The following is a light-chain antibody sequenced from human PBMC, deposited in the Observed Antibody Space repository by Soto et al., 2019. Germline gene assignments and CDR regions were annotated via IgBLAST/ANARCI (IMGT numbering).Light chain of an antibody. Sequence: QSALTQPPSASGSPGQSVAISCTGSSSDVGGYNDVSWYQQHPDKAPKLMIYEVTKRPSGVPDRFSGSKSGNTASLTVSGLQADDEADYYCSSRAGSNILGVLFGGGTKLTVL. J-gene: IGLJ2*01. CDR2: EVT. V-gene: IGLV2-8*01. CDR1: SSDVGGYND. CDR3: SSRAGSNILGVL.